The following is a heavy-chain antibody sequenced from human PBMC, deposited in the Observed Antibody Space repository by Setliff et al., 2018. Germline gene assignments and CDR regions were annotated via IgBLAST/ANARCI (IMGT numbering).Heavy chain of an antibody. CDR2: IRPNGGGT. V-gene: IGHV1-2*02. Sequence: ASVKVSCKTSGYPFIEHYVNWVRQAPGQGLEWMGWIRPNGGGTHYAQKFQGRVTMTRDTANSTVYMGLSSLTSDDTAIYYCARGGGSYRAGNSRPTYWFDPWGQGTLVTVSS. J-gene: IGHJ5*02. D-gene: IGHD2-21*01. CDR3: ARGGGSYRAGNSRPTYWFDP. CDR1: GYPFIEHY.